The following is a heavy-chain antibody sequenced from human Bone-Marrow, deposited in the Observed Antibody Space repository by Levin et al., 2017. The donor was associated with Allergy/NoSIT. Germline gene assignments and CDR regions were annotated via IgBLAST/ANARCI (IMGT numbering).Heavy chain of an antibody. CDR3: ARGSGWAAGVVPAIDS. D-gene: IGHD6-19*01. J-gene: IGHJ4*02. V-gene: IGHV3-74*01. CDR1: GFTFSGYW. Sequence: RSGGSLRLSCAASGFTFSGYWVHWVRQAPGEGLVWVSHINGDGTSTTYADSVKGRFTISRDNAKNTLYLQMNSLRAEDTAVYYCARGSGWAAGVVPAIDSWGQGTLVTVSS. CDR2: INGDGTST.